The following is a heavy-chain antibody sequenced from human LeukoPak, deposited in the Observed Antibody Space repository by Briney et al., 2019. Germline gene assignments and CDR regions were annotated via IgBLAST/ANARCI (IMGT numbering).Heavy chain of an antibody. CDR3: ARDLGCSGGSWCY. J-gene: IGHJ4*02. V-gene: IGHV1-69*01. CDR2: IIPIFGTA. CDR1: GGTFISYA. Sequence: SVKVSCKASGGTFISYAISWVRQAPGQGLEWMGGIIPIFGTANYAQKFQGRVTITADESTSTAYMELSSLRSEDTAVYYCARDLGCSGGSWCYWGQGTLVTVSS. D-gene: IGHD2-15*01.